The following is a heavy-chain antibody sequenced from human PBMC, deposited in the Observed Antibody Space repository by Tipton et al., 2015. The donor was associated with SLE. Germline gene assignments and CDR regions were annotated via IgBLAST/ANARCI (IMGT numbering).Heavy chain of an antibody. CDR2: IYTSGST. Sequence: TLSLTCTVSGGSISSYYWSWIRQPAGKGLGWIGRIYTSGSTNYNPSLKSRVTMSVDTSKNQFSLKLSPVTAADTAVYYCAREGDYYDSSGDYYYYGMDVWGQGTTVTVSS. V-gene: IGHV4-4*07. D-gene: IGHD3-22*01. J-gene: IGHJ6*02. CDR3: AREGDYYDSSGDYYYYGMDV. CDR1: GGSISSYY.